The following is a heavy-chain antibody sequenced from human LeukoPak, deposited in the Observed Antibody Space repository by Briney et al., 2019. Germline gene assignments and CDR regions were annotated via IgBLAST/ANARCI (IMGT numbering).Heavy chain of an antibody. CDR1: GFTFSNYE. D-gene: IGHD3-10*01. J-gene: IGHJ4*02. CDR2: ISSSGYTI. V-gene: IGHV3-48*03. Sequence: PGGSLRLSCAASGFTFSNYEMNWVRQAPGKGLEWVAYISSSGYTIHYADSVKGRFTISRDNAKNTLHLQMNSLRAEDTAVYYYARPTGGQYIDYWGQGTLVTVSS. CDR3: ARPTGGQYIDY.